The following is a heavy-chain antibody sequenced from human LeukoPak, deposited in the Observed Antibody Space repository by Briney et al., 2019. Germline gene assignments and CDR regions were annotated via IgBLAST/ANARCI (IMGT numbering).Heavy chain of an antibody. Sequence: GGSLRLSCAASGFTFSIYTMNWVRQAPGKGLEWVSSISSSSTYIYYADSVKGRFTISRDNAKNSLYLQMNRLRAEDTAVYYFARDLHSGEVDIWGQGTMVTASS. J-gene: IGHJ3*02. CDR1: GFTFSIYT. D-gene: IGHD7-27*01. V-gene: IGHV3-21*01. CDR3: ARDLHSGEVDI. CDR2: ISSSSTYI.